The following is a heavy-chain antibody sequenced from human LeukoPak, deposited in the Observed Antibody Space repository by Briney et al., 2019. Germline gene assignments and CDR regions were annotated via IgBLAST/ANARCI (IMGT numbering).Heavy chain of an antibody. CDR1: GYTFTYRY. CDR2: ITPFNGNT. V-gene: IGHV1-45*02. D-gene: IGHD6-19*01. CDR3: ARSKLGTVAGTSDDAFDI. J-gene: IGHJ3*02. Sequence: SVRVSCKASGYTFTYRYLHWVRQAPGQALEWMGWITPFNGNTNYAQKFQDRVTITRDRSMSTAYMELSSLRSEDTAMYYCARSKLGTVAGTSDDAFDIWGQGTMVTVSS.